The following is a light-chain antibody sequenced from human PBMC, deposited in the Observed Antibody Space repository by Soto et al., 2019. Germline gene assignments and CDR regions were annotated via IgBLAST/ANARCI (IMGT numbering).Light chain of an antibody. Sequence: DIQMTQSPSTLSASVGDSVTITCRASQAISSRLAWYQQKPGKAPKLLIYKTSTLEGVVPSRFSGSGSGTEFTLTISSLQPDDLAIYSCQHYDTYSPFGGGTKVEIK. V-gene: IGKV1-5*03. CDR3: QHYDTYSP. CDR1: QAISSR. CDR2: KTS. J-gene: IGKJ4*02.